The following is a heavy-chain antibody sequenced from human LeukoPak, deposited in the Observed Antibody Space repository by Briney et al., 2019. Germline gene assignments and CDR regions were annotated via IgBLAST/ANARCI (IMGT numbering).Heavy chain of an antibody. Sequence: ASVKVSCKASGGTFSSYAISWVRQAPGQGLEWMGRIIPIFGIANYAQKFQGRVTFTADKSTSTAYMELSSLRSEDTAVYYCARGGSIVVVPAATYYGMDVWGQGTTVTVSS. D-gene: IGHD2-2*01. J-gene: IGHJ6*02. CDR1: GGTFSSYA. CDR2: IIPIFGIA. CDR3: ARGGSIVVVPAATYYGMDV. V-gene: IGHV1-69*04.